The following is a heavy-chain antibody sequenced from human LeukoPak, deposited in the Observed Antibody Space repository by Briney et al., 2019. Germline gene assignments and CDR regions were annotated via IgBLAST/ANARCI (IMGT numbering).Heavy chain of an antibody. CDR2: ISGSGGST. V-gene: IGHV3-23*01. J-gene: IGHJ4*02. CDR3: AKDRNRYCSSTSCYEGDLDY. CDR1: GFTFSSYA. Sequence: PGGSLRLSCAASGFTFSSYAMSWVRQAPGKGLEWVSAISGSGGSTYYADSVKGRFTISRDNSKNTLYLQMNSLRAEDTAVYYCAKDRNRYCSSTSCYEGDLDYWGQGTLVTVSS. D-gene: IGHD2-2*01.